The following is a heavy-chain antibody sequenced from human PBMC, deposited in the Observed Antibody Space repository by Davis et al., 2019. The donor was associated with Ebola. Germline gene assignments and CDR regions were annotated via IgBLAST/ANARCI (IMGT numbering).Heavy chain of an antibody. CDR2: VYHSGTT. D-gene: IGHD2-2*01. CDR3: ARRIVVPVPRDGMDV. Sequence: PSETLSLTCTVSGASVTSGSSYWSWLRQPPGRGLVWIGYVYHSGTTNYNPSLESRVTISVDTSNNTFSLKLSSVTAADTAVYYCARRIVVPVPRDGMDVWGQGATVTVSS. CDR1: GASVTSGSSY. V-gene: IGHV4-61*01. J-gene: IGHJ6*02.